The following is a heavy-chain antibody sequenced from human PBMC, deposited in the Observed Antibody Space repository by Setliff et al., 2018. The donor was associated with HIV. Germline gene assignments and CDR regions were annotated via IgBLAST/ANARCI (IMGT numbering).Heavy chain of an antibody. CDR2: IYYTGST. D-gene: IGHD3-3*01. J-gene: IGHJ4*02. CDR1: GDSVSGYY. CDR3: ARANFWSGYYGY. V-gene: IGHV4-59*02. Sequence: SETLSLTCTVSGDSVSGYYWTWIRQPPGKGLEWIGDIYYTGSTNFSPSLKSRVTISLDKSKNQFSLKLSSVSAADTAMYYCARANFWSGYYGYWGQGTLVTVSS.